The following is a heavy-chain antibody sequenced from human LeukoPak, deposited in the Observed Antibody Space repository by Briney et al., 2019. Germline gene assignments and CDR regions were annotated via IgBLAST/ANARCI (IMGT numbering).Heavy chain of an antibody. D-gene: IGHD3-22*01. V-gene: IGHV3-30*04. CDR1: GFTFSSYA. Sequence: GRSLRLSCAASGFTFSSYAMHWVRQAPGKGLEWVAVISYDGSNKYYADSVKGRFTISRDNSKNTLYLQMNSLRAEDTAVYYCARDLYDSSGYLGYWGQGTLVTVSS. CDR2: ISYDGSNK. J-gene: IGHJ4*02. CDR3: ARDLYDSSGYLGY.